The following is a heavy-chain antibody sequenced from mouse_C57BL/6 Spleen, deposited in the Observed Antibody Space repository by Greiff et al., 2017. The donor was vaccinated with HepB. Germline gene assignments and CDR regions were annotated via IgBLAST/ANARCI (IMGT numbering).Heavy chain of an antibody. J-gene: IGHJ4*01. Sequence: QVQLKESGAELVKPGASVKISCKASGYAFSSYWMNWVKQRPGKGLEWIGQIYPGDGDTNYNGKFKGKATLTADKSSSTAYMQLSSLTSEDSAVYFCARVGYIYAMDYWGQGTSVTVSS. CDR1: GYAFSSYW. CDR3: ARVGYIYAMDY. D-gene: IGHD3-1*01. CDR2: IYPGDGDT. V-gene: IGHV1-80*01.